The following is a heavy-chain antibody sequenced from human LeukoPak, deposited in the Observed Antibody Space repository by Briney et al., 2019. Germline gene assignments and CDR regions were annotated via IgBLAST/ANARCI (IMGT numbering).Heavy chain of an antibody. CDR1: GGSFSGYY. J-gene: IGHJ6*03. Sequence: SETLSLTCAVYGGSFSGYYWSWIRQPPGKGLEWIGEINHSGSTNYNPSLKSRVTISVDTSKNQFSLKLSSVTAEDTAVYYCARGRRAVADYYYYYMDVWGKGTTVTVSS. D-gene: IGHD6-19*01. CDR2: INHSGST. CDR3: ARGRRAVADYYYYYMDV. V-gene: IGHV4-34*01.